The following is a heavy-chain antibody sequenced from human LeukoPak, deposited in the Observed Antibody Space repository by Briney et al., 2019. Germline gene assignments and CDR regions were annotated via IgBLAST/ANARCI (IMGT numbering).Heavy chain of an antibody. V-gene: IGHV3-21*01. Sequence: GGSLRLSCAASGFTFNRYWMSWVRQAPGRGLEWVSSISSSGAYIYYADSVKGRFTISRDNAKNSLSLQMNSLRAEDTAVYYCARDFRYSGSYHHWFDPWGQGTLVTVSS. CDR1: GFTFNRYW. CDR3: ARDFRYSGSYHHWFDP. CDR2: ISSSGAYI. D-gene: IGHD1-26*01. J-gene: IGHJ5*02.